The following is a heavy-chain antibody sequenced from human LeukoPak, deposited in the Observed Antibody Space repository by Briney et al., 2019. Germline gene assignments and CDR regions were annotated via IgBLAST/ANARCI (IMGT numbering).Heavy chain of an antibody. Sequence: SEALSLTCTVSGGSICSHYWSWIRRPPGKGLEWIGYIYYSGSTNYNPSLKSRVTISVDTSKNQFSLKLSSVTAADTAVYYCARGKRPEYYYDSSGALDYWGQGTLVTVSS. V-gene: IGHV4-59*11. D-gene: IGHD3-22*01. CDR2: IYYSGST. CDR1: GGSICSHY. CDR3: ARGKRPEYYYDSSGALDY. J-gene: IGHJ4*02.